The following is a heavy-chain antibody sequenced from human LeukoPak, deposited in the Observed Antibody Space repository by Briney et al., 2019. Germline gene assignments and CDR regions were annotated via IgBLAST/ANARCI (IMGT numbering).Heavy chain of an antibody. CDR2: IYSGGST. CDR1: GFTVSSNY. J-gene: IGHJ4*02. Sequence: GGSLRLSCAASGFTVSSNYMSWVRQAPGKGLEWVSVIYSGGSTYYADSVKGRLTISRDNSKNTLYLQMNSLRAEDTAVYYCARDRVARFELDYWGQGTLVTVSS. D-gene: IGHD2-15*01. V-gene: IGHV3-66*01. CDR3: ARDRVARFELDY.